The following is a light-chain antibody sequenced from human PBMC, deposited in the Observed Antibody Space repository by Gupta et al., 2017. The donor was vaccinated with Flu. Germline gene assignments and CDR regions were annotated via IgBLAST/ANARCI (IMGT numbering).Light chain of an antibody. CDR3: QQDDSTIIT. V-gene: IGKV4-1*01. CDR2: WAS. CDR1: QSVLYSSNNKNY. Sequence: DIVMTQSPDSLAASLGERATINCKSSQSVLYSSNNKNYLAWYQQKPGHPPKLLIYWASTRESGVPDRFSGRGSGTDFTLTISIRQAEDVAVYYCQQDDSTIITFGRGTKLEIK. J-gene: IGKJ4*01.